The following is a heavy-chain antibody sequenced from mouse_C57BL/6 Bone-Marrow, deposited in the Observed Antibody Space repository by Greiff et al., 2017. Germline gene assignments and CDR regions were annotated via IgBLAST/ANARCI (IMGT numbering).Heavy chain of an antibody. Sequence: QVQLQQSGAELVKPGASVKLSCKASGYTFTSYWMHWVKQRPGRGLEWIGRIDPNSGGTKYNEKFKSKATLTVDKPSSTAYMQLSSLTSEDSAVYYCASTTVVARGVYWYFDVWGTGTTVTVSS. D-gene: IGHD1-1*01. CDR1: GYTFTSYW. J-gene: IGHJ1*03. CDR3: ASTTVVARGVYWYFDV. V-gene: IGHV1-72*01. CDR2: IDPNSGGT.